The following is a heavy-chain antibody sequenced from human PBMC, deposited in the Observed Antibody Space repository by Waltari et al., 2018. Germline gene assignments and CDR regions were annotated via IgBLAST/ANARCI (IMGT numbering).Heavy chain of an antibody. J-gene: IGHJ6*02. V-gene: IGHV1-24*01. CDR2: CDPEDDET. Sequence: QVQLVQSGAEVKKPGASVKVSCKGSGYSLTKLSIHWVRQAPGKGLEWMGNCDPEDDETIYAQKFQGRVSMTEDTSIDTAYMELSSLRSEDTAVYYCATDRATYFMDVWGQGTTVTVSS. CDR3: ATDRATYFMDV. D-gene: IGHD5-12*01. CDR1: GYSLTKLS.